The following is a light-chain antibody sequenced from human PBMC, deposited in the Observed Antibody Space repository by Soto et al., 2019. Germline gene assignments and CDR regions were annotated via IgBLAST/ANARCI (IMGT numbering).Light chain of an antibody. V-gene: IGKV1-9*01. CDR3: QQLDSYPLT. CDR1: QDISTY. J-gene: IGKJ4*01. CDR2: VAS. Sequence: DIQLTQSPSFLSASVGDRVTLTCRVSQDISTYLAWYQQKPGKAPNLLIYVASTLQDGVPSRFSGTGSGTEFTLTITILQPADFATYYCQQLDSYPLTFGGGTEVEIK.